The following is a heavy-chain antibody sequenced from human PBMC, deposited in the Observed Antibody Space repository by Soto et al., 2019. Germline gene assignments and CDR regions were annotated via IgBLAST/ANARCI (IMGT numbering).Heavy chain of an antibody. CDR2: IYYSGST. CDR3: ARGYYDSSGYEEYFQH. CDR1: GGSISSGGYY. V-gene: IGHV4-31*03. J-gene: IGHJ1*01. Sequence: QVQLQESGPGLVKPSQTLSLTCTVSGGSISSGGYYWSWIRQHPGKGLEWIGYIYYSGSTYYNPSLKSRVTISVDTSKNQFSLKLSSVTAADTAVYYCARGYYDSSGYEEYFQHWGQGTLVTVSS. D-gene: IGHD3-22*01.